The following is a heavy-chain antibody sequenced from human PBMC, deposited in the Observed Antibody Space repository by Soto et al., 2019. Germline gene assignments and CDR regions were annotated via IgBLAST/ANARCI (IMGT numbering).Heavy chain of an antibody. Sequence: SETLSLTCTVSGDSISSGGNFWSWIRQHPGKGLEWLGYIYYTGSTYHNPSLTSRLSISVDTSKNQFSLKLSSVTPADTAVYFCARATRVTTSGSTAYYFDFWGQGTLVPSPQ. D-gene: IGHD4-17*01. CDR2: IYYTGST. V-gene: IGHV4-31*03. CDR3: ARATRVTTSGSTAYYFDF. J-gene: IGHJ4*02. CDR1: GDSISSGGNF.